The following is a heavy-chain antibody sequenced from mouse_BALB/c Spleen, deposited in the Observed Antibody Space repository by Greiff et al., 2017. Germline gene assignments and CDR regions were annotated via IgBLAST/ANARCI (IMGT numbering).Heavy chain of an antibody. V-gene: IGHV3-8*02. J-gene: IGHJ4*01. CDR1: GDSITSGY. D-gene: IGHD2-4*01. CDR3: ARWDYDYDGYYAMDY. Sequence: EVKLVESGPSLVKPSQTLSLTCSVTGDSITSGYWNWIRKFPGNKLEYMGYISYSGSTYYNPSLKSRISITRDTSKNQYYLQLNSVTTEDTATYYCARWDYDYDGYYAMDYWGQGTSVTVSS. CDR2: ISYSGST.